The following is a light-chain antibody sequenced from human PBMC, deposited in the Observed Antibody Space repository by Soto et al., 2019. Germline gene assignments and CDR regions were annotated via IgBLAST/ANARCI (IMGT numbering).Light chain of an antibody. CDR1: QSINNA. CDR2: GAS. Sequence: EIVMTQSPATLSVSPGERATVSCRASQSINNALGWYQQKPGQAPRLLIYGASTRATGIPARFSGSGSGTEFTLTISSLQPEDFATYYCQQLNSYLLTFGGGTKGDIK. CDR3: QQLNSYLLT. V-gene: IGKV3-15*01. J-gene: IGKJ4*01.